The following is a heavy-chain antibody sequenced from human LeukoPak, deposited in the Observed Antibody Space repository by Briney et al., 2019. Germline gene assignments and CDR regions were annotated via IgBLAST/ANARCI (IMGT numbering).Heavy chain of an antibody. V-gene: IGHV4-4*02. CDR2: IYLYGTT. Sequence: SETLSLTCAVSAGSISSSNWWSWVRQSPVKGLEWIGEIYLYGTTNYNPSLKSRVTISVDRSKNQFSLKLSSVTAADMAVYYCASYSSSWPLDYWGQGTLVTVSS. J-gene: IGHJ4*02. CDR1: AGSISSSNW. CDR3: ASYSSSWPLDY. D-gene: IGHD6-13*01.